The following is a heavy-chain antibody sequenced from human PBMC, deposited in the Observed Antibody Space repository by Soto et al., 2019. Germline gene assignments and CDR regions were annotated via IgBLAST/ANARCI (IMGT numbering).Heavy chain of an antibody. D-gene: IGHD3-22*01. CDR3: AGSTGYYDSSGYPNWFDP. Sequence: SETLSLTCAVSGGSIISSNWWSFVRQPPGKGLEWIGEIYHSGSTNYNPSLKSRVTISVDKSKNQFSLKLSSVTAADTAVYYCAGSTGYYDSSGYPNWFDPWGQGTLVTVSS. V-gene: IGHV4-4*02. CDR1: GGSIISSNW. J-gene: IGHJ5*02. CDR2: IYHSGST.